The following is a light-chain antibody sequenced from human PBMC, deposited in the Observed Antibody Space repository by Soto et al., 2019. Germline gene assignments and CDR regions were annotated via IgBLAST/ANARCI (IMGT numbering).Light chain of an antibody. V-gene: IGKV1-5*01. CDR1: QHISNY. J-gene: IGKJ1*01. CDR3: QQYNNYPWT. Sequence: DLQMTQSPSSLSASVRDRVTITCRASQHISNYVNWYQQKPGKAPNLLIYDASSLESGVPARFSGGGSGTEFTLTISSLQPDDFSTFYCQQYNNYPWTFGQGTKVDIK. CDR2: DAS.